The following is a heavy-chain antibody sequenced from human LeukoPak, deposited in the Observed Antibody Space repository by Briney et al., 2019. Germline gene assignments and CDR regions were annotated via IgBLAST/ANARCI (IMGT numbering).Heavy chain of an antibody. CDR3: AKVLGWELLDYYFDY. CDR1: GFAFSSYA. D-gene: IGHD1-26*01. CDR2: ISGSGGST. V-gene: IGHV3-23*01. J-gene: IGHJ4*02. Sequence: GGSLRLSCAASGFAFSSYAMSWVRQAPGKGLEWVSAISGSGGSTYYADSVKGRFTISRDNSKNTLYLQMNSLRAEDTAVYYCAKVLGWELLDYYFDYWGQGTLVTVSS.